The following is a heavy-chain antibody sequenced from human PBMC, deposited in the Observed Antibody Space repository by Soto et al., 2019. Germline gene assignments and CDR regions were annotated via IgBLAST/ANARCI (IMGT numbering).Heavy chain of an antibody. Sequence: GGSLRLSCAASGFTFSSYSMNWVRQAPGKGLEWVSSISSSSSYIYYADSVKGRFTISRDNAKNSLYLQMNSLRAEDTAVYYCARGDYGGNSYYYYYGMDVWGQGTTVTVSS. V-gene: IGHV3-21*01. CDR3: ARGDYGGNSYYYYYGMDV. J-gene: IGHJ6*02. CDR1: GFTFSSYS. D-gene: IGHD4-17*01. CDR2: ISSSSSYI.